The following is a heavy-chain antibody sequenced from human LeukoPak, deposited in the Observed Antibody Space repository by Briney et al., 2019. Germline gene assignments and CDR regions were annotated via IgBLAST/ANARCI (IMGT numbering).Heavy chain of an antibody. CDR2: INPSGGST. J-gene: IGHJ4*02. Sequence: GASVKVPRKASGYTFAIYYIHWVRQAPGQGLEWMGIINPSGGSTSYTQKFQGRLTMTRDTSTSTVYMELSSLRSEDTAVYYCARAKGLFDHWGQGTLVTVSS. CDR3: ARAKGLFDH. V-gene: IGHV1-46*01. CDR1: GYTFAIYY.